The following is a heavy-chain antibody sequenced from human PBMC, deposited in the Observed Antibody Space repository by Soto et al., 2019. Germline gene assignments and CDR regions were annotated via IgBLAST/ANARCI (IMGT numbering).Heavy chain of an antibody. V-gene: IGHV3-74*03. CDR2: INTDGGSS. Sequence: EVQLVESGGDLVQPGGSLSLSCAASGFTFSGHWMHWVRQVPGKGLEWVSRINTDGGSSAYADSVKGRFAISRDNAKNTLYLQTNGLRAEDTAVYYCAREAGYCSRTSCYRRAFDTWGQGTMVTVSS. J-gene: IGHJ3*02. CDR1: GFTFSGHW. D-gene: IGHD2-2*01. CDR3: AREAGYCSRTSCYRRAFDT.